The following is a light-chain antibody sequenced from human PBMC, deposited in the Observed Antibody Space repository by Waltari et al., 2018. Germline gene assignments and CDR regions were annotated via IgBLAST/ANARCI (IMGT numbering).Light chain of an antibody. J-gene: IGKJ4*01. CDR2: YAS. Sequence: IQLTQSPSSLSASVGDRVTIACRASQDINNDLAWYQQKPGKAPKLLIYYASSLQSGVPSRFSGSGSGTDFTLTISSLQPEDFATYHCQQSHSAPLAFGGGTRLEI. CDR1: QDINND. V-gene: IGKV1-13*02. CDR3: QQSHSAPLA.